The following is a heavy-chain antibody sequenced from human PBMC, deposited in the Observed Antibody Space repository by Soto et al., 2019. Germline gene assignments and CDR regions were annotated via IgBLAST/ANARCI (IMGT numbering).Heavy chain of an antibody. CDR1: GGTFSSYT. Sequence: QVQLVQSGAEVKKPGSSVKVSCKASGGTFSSYTISWVRQAPGQGLEWMGRSIPLLGVANYAQMFQGGDTITADKSASTSYMELSSLSSEDTAVYYCARSVGSIDSWGQGPLVTVSS. D-gene: IGHD1-26*01. CDR3: ARSVGSIDS. CDR2: SIPLLGVA. J-gene: IGHJ4*02. V-gene: IGHV1-69*02.